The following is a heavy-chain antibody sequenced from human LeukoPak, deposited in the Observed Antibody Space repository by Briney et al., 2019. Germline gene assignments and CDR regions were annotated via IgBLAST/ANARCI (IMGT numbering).Heavy chain of an antibody. CDR2: INNVASHI. Sequence: GGSLRLSCAASGFTFSSSAMNWVRQAPGKGLEWVSSINNVASHIYYAHSVKGRFTISRDNAKNSLYLQMNSLSDEDTAVYYCARLRYYGMDVWGQGTTVTVSS. CDR1: GFTFSSSA. V-gene: IGHV3-21*01. J-gene: IGHJ6*02. CDR3: ARLRYYGMDV.